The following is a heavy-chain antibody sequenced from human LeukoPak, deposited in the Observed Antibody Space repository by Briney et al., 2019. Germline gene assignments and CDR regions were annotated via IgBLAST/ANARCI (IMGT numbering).Heavy chain of an antibody. CDR3: ARLSGRNDY. J-gene: IGHJ4*02. CDR2: ITPIFGTP. Sequence: GSSVKVSCKVSGGTFSSYPISWVRQAPGQGLEWMGEITPIFGTPDYAQKFQGRVTITADESTSTAYMELSSLRSEDTAVYYCARLSGRNDYWGQGTLVTVSS. CDR1: GGTFSSYP. D-gene: IGHD1-14*01. V-gene: IGHV1-69*01.